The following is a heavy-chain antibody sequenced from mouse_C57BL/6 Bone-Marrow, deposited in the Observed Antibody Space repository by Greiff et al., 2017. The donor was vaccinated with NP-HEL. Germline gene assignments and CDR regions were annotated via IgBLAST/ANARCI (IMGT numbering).Heavy chain of an antibody. J-gene: IGHJ4*01. D-gene: IGHD1-1*01. CDR2: ISDGGSYT. CDR1: GFTFSSYA. Sequence: EVKVVESGGGLVKPGGSLKLSCAASGFTFSSYAMSWVRQTPEKRLEWVATISDGGSYTYYPDNVKGRFTISRDNAKNNLYLQMSHLKYEDTAMYYGARAGYYGSSYAMDYWGQGTSVTVSS. V-gene: IGHV5-4*03. CDR3: ARAGYYGSSYAMDY.